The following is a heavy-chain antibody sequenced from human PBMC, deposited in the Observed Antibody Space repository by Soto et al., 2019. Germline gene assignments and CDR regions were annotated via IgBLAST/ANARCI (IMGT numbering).Heavy chain of an antibody. J-gene: IGHJ4*02. CDR2: ISGSDGKT. CDR1: GFTFSNYW. V-gene: IGHV3-23*01. Sequence: GGSLRLSCAASGFTFSNYWLSWVRQAPGKGLEWVSTISGSDGKTFYADSVKGRFSISRDTSQSTLYLQMNSLRADDTDMYYCARWSYLDYWGQGTRVTVSS. D-gene: IGHD3-3*01. CDR3: ARWSYLDY.